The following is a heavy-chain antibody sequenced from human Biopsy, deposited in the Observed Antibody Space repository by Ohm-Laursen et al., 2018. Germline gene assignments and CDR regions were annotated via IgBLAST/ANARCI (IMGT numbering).Heavy chain of an antibody. D-gene: IGHD2-21*01. V-gene: IGHV4-59*08. J-gene: IGHJ3*02. CDR1: GGSISSYY. CDR3: GRREVVIAHDAFDT. CDR2: VYYSGCT. Sequence: SDTLSLTCTVSGGSISSYYWTWIRQPPGKGLEWIGDVYYSGCTNRNPSLKSRVTIFVDTSTNHFSLKLNFLTAADTAVYYCGRREVVIAHDAFDTWGQGTMVTVSS.